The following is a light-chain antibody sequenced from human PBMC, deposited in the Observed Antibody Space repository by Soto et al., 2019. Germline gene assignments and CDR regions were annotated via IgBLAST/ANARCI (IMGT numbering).Light chain of an antibody. CDR1: QSVSYN. V-gene: IGKV3-15*01. CDR3: QQYNNWPPYT. CDR2: EAF. Sequence: EIEMTQSPATLSVSPGERVTLSCRASQSVSYNLAWYQQKPGQGPRLLIYEAFTRATGIPARFSGSGPGTEFTLTISSLQSEDFAVYYCQQYNNWPPYTFGQGTKLEIK. J-gene: IGKJ2*01.